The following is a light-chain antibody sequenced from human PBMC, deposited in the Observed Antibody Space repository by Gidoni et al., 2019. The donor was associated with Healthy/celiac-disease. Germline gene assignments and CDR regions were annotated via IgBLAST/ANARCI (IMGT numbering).Light chain of an antibody. CDR2: DAS. Sequence: IVLTQSPATLSLSPGERATPPCRTSQNVSSYLAWYQQKPGQAPRLLIYDASNRAPGIPARFSGSGSGTDFTLTISSLEPEDFAVYYCQQRSNWWTFGQGTKVEIK. V-gene: IGKV3-11*01. CDR3: QQRSNWWT. CDR1: QNVSSY. J-gene: IGKJ1*01.